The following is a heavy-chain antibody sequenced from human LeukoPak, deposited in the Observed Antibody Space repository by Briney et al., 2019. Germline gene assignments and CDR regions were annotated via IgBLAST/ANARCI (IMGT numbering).Heavy chain of an antibody. D-gene: IGHD3-16*02. CDR2: MYYSGST. J-gene: IGHJ2*01. Sequence: PSETLSLTCTVSGDSIITYYWSWIRQPPGKGLEWIGYMYYSGSTNYNPSLKSRVTMSLDTSKNHFSLRLSSVTTADSAVYYCVRSDNRYVQALWGRGTLVTVSS. V-gene: IGHV4-59*01. CDR3: VRSDNRYVQAL. CDR1: GDSIITYY.